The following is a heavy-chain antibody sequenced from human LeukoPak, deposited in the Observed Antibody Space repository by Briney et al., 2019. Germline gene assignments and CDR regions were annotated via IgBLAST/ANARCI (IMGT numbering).Heavy chain of an antibody. V-gene: IGHV4-38-2*02. D-gene: IGHD1/OR15-1a*01. Sequence: PSETLSLTRTVSGYSVSSGYYWGWIRQPPGKGLEWIGSNSHTGTTYYNPSLKSRVTISVDTSKNQFSLKLSSVTAADTAMYYCARVGGGLTIDYWGQGTLVTVSS. CDR1: GYSVSSGYY. CDR2: NSHTGTT. CDR3: ARVGGGLTIDY. J-gene: IGHJ4*02.